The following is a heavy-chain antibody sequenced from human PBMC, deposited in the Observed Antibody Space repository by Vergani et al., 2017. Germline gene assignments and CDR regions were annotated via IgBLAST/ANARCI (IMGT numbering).Heavy chain of an antibody. J-gene: IGHJ6*03. D-gene: IGHD6-6*01. CDR1: GGSISSGDYY. CDR3: ARGGVYSSSSDYYYYYYMDV. CDR2: IYYSGST. V-gene: IGHV4-30-4*01. Sequence: QVQLQESGPGLVKPSQTLFLTCTVSGGSISSGDYYWSWIRQPPGKGLEWIGYIYYSGSTYYNPSLKSRVTISVDTSKNQFSLKLSSVTAADTAVYYCARGGVYSSSSDYYYYYYMDVWGKGTTVTVSS.